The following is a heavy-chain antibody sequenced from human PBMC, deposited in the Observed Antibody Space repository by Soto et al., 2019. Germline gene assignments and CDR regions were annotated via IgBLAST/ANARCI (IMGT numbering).Heavy chain of an antibody. CDR3: ERDGYFSGGSVVSVPVFDS. CDR2: IWSDGSNK. V-gene: IGHV3-33*01. Sequence: QVQLVESGGGVVQPGRSLRLSCAASGFTFSSYGMHWVRQAPGKGLERVAVIWSDGSNKYYAESVKGRFTISRDNSKNTLYLQRSGVRAEDTAVYYCERDGYFSGGSVVSVPVFDSWGEGTLVTVSS. CDR1: GFTFSSYG. J-gene: IGHJ4*02. D-gene: IGHD2-15*01.